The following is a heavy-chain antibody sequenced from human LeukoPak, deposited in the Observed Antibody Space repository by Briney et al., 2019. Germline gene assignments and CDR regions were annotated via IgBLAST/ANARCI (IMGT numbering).Heavy chain of an antibody. J-gene: IGHJ4*02. CDR3: ATYIQVQVPFEW. Sequence: PGGSLRLSCAASGFTFSSFAMIWVRQAPGKGLEGVSSIFHSGGEIHYADSVKGRFTISRDNSKSILSLQMNSLRAEDTAIYYCATYIQVQVPFEWWGQGTLVTVSS. V-gene: IGHV3-23*01. D-gene: IGHD5-24*01. CDR2: IFHSGGEI. CDR1: GFTFSSFA.